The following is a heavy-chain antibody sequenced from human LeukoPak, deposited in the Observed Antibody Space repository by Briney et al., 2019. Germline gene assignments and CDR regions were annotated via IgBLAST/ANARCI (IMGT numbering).Heavy chain of an antibody. D-gene: IGHD2/OR15-2a*01. CDR3: AKDGTSYYYIYY. CDR2: IRYDGSNT. V-gene: IGHV3-30*02. Sequence: PGGSLRLSCAASGFTFNNYGMHWVRQAPGKGLEWLAFIRYDGSNTYYADSVKGRFTVSRDDSKNTLYLQMNSLRGDDTAVYYCAKDGTSYYYIYYWGQGTLLTVSS. CDR1: GFTFNNYG. J-gene: IGHJ4*02.